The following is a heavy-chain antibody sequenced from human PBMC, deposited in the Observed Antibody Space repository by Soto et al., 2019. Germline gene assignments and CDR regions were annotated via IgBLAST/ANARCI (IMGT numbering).Heavy chain of an antibody. D-gene: IGHD4-17*01. CDR3: ARAQNGVPFDY. CDR2: IYHSGST. V-gene: IGHV4-30-2*01. Sequence: QLQLQESGSGLVKPSQTLSLTCAVSGGSISSGGYSWSWIRQPPGKGLEWIGYIYHSGSTYYNPSLKCRVTISVDRSQNQFSLKLSSVTAADTAVYYCARAQNGVPFDYWGQGTLVTVSS. CDR1: GGSISSGGYS. J-gene: IGHJ4*02.